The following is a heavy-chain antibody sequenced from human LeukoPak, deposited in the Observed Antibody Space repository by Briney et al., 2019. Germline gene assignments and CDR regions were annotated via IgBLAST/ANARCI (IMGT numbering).Heavy chain of an antibody. V-gene: IGHV3-30*03. D-gene: IGHD6-19*01. Sequence: PGRSLRLSCAASGFTFSSYGMHWVRQAPGKGLEWVAVISYDGSNKYYADSVKGRFTISRDNSKNTLYLQMNSLRAEDTAVYYCATGLYSSGWYGGDYWGQGTLVTVSS. J-gene: IGHJ4*02. CDR1: GFTFSSYG. CDR3: ATGLYSSGWYGGDY. CDR2: ISYDGSNK.